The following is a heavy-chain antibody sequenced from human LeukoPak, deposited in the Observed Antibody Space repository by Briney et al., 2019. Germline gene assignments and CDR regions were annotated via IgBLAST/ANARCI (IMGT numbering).Heavy chain of an antibody. D-gene: IGHD5-18*01. CDR2: INHSGST. Sequence: PSETLSLTCTVSGGSISSYYWSWIRQPPGKGLEWIGEINHSGSTNYNPSLKSRVTISVDTSKNQFSLKLSSVTAADTAVYYCARVAPPRIQLWPLRNWFDPWGQGTLVTVSS. J-gene: IGHJ5*02. CDR1: GGSISSYY. V-gene: IGHV4-34*01. CDR3: ARVAPPRIQLWPLRNWFDP.